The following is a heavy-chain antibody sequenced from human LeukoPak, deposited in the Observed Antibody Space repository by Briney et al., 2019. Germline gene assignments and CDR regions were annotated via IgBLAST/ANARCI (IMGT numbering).Heavy chain of an antibody. J-gene: IGHJ4*02. D-gene: IGHD6-13*01. Sequence: NSGGSLRLSCAASGFTFSNAWMSWVRQAPGKGLEWVGRIKSKTDGKTTDYAAPVKGRFTISRDDSKNTLYLQMNSLKTEDTAVYYCSTDRSSHVGYWGQGTLVTVSS. CDR1: GFTFSNAW. V-gene: IGHV3-15*01. CDR2: IKSKTDGKTT. CDR3: STDRSSHVGY.